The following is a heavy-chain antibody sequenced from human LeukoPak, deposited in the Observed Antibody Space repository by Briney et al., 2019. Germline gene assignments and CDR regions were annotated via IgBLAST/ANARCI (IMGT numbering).Heavy chain of an antibody. Sequence: ASVKVSCKASGYIFSNYGISWVRQAPGQGLEWMGWISGYNNNRDYAQKLQGRVTMTTDTSTSTAYMELRSLRSDDTAVYYCAREGRIAAAGYFDYWGQGTLVTVSS. V-gene: IGHV1-18*01. D-gene: IGHD6-13*01. J-gene: IGHJ4*02. CDR2: ISGYNNNR. CDR3: AREGRIAAAGYFDY. CDR1: GYIFSNYG.